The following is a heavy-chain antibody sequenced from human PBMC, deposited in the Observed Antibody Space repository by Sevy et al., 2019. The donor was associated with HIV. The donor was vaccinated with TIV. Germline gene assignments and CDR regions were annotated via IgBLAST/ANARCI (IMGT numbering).Heavy chain of an antibody. J-gene: IGHJ4*02. CDR2: IKSRTDGGTT. CDR1: GFSINNAW. V-gene: IGHV3-15*01. Sequence: GVSLRLSCITFGFSINNAWMSWVRQAPGKGLEWVGRIKSRTDGGTTDYAAPVKGRFTISRDDSKNTLHQQMNSLKTEDTAVYYCTIEGLYCTDDSCYSEGCDSWGQGTLVTVSS. D-gene: IGHD2-15*01. CDR3: TIEGLYCTDDSCYSEGCDS.